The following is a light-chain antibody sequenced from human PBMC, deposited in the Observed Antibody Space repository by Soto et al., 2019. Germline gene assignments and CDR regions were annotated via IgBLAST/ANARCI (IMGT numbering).Light chain of an antibody. V-gene: IGKV1-39*01. CDR3: QQSYSTPGT. J-gene: IGKJ1*01. Sequence: DIQMTQSPSSLSASVGDRVTITCRASQSISTYLNWYQQKPGKAPKLLIYAASSLQSGVPSRFSGSGSGTDFTLTISSLQPEAFATYYCQQSYSTPGTFRQGTKVEIK. CDR1: QSISTY. CDR2: AAS.